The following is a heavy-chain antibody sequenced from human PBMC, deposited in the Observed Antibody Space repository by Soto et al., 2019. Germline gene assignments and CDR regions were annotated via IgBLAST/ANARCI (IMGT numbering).Heavy chain of an antibody. V-gene: IGHV4-30-4*08. Sequence: SSETLSLTCTVSGCSISSGDYYWSWIRQQPGKGLEWIGFISYSGSAYYNPSLKSRVTISVDTSKNQFSLNLSFVTAADTAVYYCATMGTPATGLYYFDYWGQGTLVTVSS. CDR3: ATMGTPATGLYYFDY. J-gene: IGHJ4*02. CDR2: ISYSGSA. D-gene: IGHD2-15*01. CDR1: GCSISSGDYY.